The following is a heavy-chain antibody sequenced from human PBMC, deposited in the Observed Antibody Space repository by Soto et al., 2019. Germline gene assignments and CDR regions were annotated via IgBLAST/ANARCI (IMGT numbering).Heavy chain of an antibody. CDR3: TSVRDRRSFDY. V-gene: IGHV3-49*03. Sequence: GSLRLSCTASGFTFCDYAMSWFRQAPGKGLEWVGFIRSKAYGGTTEYAASVKGRFTISRDDSKSIAYLQMNSLKTEDTAVYYCTSVRDRRSFDYWGQGTLVTLSS. J-gene: IGHJ4*02. D-gene: IGHD3-10*01. CDR1: GFTFCDYA. CDR2: IRSKAYGGTT.